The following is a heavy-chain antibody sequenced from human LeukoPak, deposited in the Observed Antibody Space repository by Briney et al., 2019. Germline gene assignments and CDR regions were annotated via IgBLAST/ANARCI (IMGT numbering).Heavy chain of an antibody. Sequence: SETPSLTCTVSGVSFINYYWSWIRQPAGKGLEWIGRIYTSGNTHYNPSLKSRVTLSVDTSKNQFSLNLNSVTAADTAVYYCARTLTGTVFDSWGQGALVTVSS. D-gene: IGHD1-14*01. V-gene: IGHV4-4*07. J-gene: IGHJ4*02. CDR2: IYTSGNT. CDR3: ARTLTGTVFDS. CDR1: GVSFINYY.